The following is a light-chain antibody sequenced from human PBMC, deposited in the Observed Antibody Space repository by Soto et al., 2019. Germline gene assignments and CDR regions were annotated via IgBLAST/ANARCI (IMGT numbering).Light chain of an antibody. CDR1: RDISVY. V-gene: IGKV1-33*01. CDR2: DAS. J-gene: IGKJ2*01. CDR3: QQYDNLPPYT. Sequence: DIQMTQSPSSLSASLGDRVTITCQASRDISVYLNWYQQKPGKPPKLIVYDASNLQTGVPSRFSGSGSGTHFSFTISSLQPEDIETYYCQQYDNLPPYTFGQGTTLEIK.